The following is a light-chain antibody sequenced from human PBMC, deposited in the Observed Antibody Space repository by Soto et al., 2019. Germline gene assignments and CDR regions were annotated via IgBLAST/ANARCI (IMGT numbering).Light chain of an antibody. CDR2: SNN. J-gene: IGLJ1*01. Sequence: QSVLAQPPSASGAPGQRVTISCSGSSSNIGSNTVNWYQQLPGTAPKLLIYSNNQRPSGVPDRFSGSKSGASASLAISGLQSEEEADYYCAAWDDSLNGTVFRTGTKVTVL. CDR3: AAWDDSLNGTV. V-gene: IGLV1-44*01. CDR1: SSNIGSNT.